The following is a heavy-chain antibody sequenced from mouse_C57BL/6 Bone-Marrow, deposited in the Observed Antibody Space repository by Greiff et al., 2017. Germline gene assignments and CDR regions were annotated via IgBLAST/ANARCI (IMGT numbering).Heavy chain of an antibody. CDR1: GFSFNTYA. V-gene: IGHV10-1*01. D-gene: IGHD2-3*01. Sequence: EVKLVESGGGLVQPKGSLKLSCAASGFSFNTYAMNWVRQAPGKGLEWVARIRSKSNNYATYYADSVKDRFTISRDDSESMLYLQMNNLKTEDTAMYYCVRHDDGYLYYYAMDYWGQGTSVTVSS. CDR3: VRHDDGYLYYYAMDY. CDR2: IRSKSNNYAT. J-gene: IGHJ4*01.